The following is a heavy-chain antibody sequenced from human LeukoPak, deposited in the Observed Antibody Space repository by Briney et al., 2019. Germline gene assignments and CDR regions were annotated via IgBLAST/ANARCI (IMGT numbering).Heavy chain of an antibody. CDR3: ARVPRLYSSSYNY. D-gene: IGHD6-6*01. Sequence: GASVKVSCKASGGTFSSYAISWVRQAPGQGLEWMGGIIPIFGTANYAQKFQGRVTITADKPTSTAYMELSSLRSEDTAVYYCARVPRLYSSSYNYWGQGTLVTVSS. CDR1: GGTFSSYA. V-gene: IGHV1-69*06. CDR2: IIPIFGTA. J-gene: IGHJ4*02.